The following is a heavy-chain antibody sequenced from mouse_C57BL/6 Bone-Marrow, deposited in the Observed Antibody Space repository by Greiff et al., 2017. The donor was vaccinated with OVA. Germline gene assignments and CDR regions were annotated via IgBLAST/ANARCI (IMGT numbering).Heavy chain of an antibody. Sequence: VQLKESGPELVKPGASVKMSCKASGYTFTDYNMHWVKQSHGKSLEWIGYINPNNGGTSYNQKFKGKATLTVNKSSSTAYMELRSLTSEDSAVYYCARRDDYDYTWFAYWGQGTLVTVSA. CDR1: GYTFTDYN. V-gene: IGHV1-22*01. J-gene: IGHJ3*01. CDR2: INPNNGGT. CDR3: ARRDDYDYTWFAY. D-gene: IGHD2-4*01.